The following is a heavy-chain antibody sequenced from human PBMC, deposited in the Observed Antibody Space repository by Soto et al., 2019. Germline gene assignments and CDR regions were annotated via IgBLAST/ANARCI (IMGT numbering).Heavy chain of an antibody. CDR3: ARGIMRAAANPYYYYGMDV. CDR2: IGTAGDT. J-gene: IGHJ6*02. CDR1: GFTFSSYD. D-gene: IGHD6-13*01. Sequence: HPGGSLRLSCAASGFTFSSYDMHWVRQATGKGLEWVSAIGTAGDTYYPGSVKGRFTISRENAKNSLYLQMNSLRAEDTAVYYCARGIMRAAANPYYYYGMDVWGQGTTVTVSS. V-gene: IGHV3-13*01.